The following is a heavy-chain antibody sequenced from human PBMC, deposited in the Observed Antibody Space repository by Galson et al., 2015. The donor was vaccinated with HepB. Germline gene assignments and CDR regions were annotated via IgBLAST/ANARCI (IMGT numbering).Heavy chain of an antibody. CDR1: GYTFTSYD. CDR3: ARGLPKRGSGWRYYFDY. Sequence: SVKVSCKASGYTFTSYDINWVRQATGQGLEWMGWMNPNSGNTGYAQKFQGRVTMTRNTSISTAYMELSSLRSEDTAVYYCARGLPKRGSGWRYYFDYWGQGTLVTVSS. V-gene: IGHV1-8*01. D-gene: IGHD6-19*01. J-gene: IGHJ4*02. CDR2: MNPNSGNT.